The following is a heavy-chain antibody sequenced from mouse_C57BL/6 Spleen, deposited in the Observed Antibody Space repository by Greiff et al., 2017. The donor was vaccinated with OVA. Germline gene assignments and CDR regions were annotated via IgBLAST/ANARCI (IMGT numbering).Heavy chain of an antibody. CDR3: ARGLLGGYFDV. Sequence: DVKLVESGGGLVKPGGSLKLSCAASGFTFSSYTMSWVRQTPEKRLEWVATISGGGGNTYYPDSVKGRFTISRDNAKNTLYLQMSSLRSEDTALYYCARGLLGGYFDVWGTGTTGTVSS. CDR1: GFTFSSYT. CDR2: ISGGGGNT. D-gene: IGHD4-1*01. J-gene: IGHJ1*03. V-gene: IGHV5-9*01.